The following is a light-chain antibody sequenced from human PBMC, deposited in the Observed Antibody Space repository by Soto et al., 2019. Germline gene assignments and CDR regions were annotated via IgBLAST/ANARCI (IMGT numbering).Light chain of an antibody. V-gene: IGLV2-14*01. Sequence: QSALTQPASVSGSPGQSITISCTGSSSDVGGHDFVSWYQHHPAKAPKLMIFAVTNRPSGVSNRFSGSKSGSTASLTISGLHAEDEAYYYCVSDTVSSTYIFGTGTKLTVL. J-gene: IGLJ1*01. CDR2: AVT. CDR3: VSDTVSSTYI. CDR1: SSDVGGHDF.